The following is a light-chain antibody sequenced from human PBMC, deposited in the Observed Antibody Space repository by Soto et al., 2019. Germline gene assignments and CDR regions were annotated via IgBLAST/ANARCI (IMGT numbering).Light chain of an antibody. CDR1: GSDVGSYKL. CDR2: EGI. J-gene: IGLJ3*02. V-gene: IGLV2-23*01. CDR3: CSNVGTWV. Sequence: QSVLTQPASVSGSLGQSITISCTGTGSDVGSYKLVSWYQQHPGKAPKLIIFEGINRPSGVSNRFSGSKSDNTASLTISGLEAEDEADYCCCSNVGTWVFGGGTKLTVL.